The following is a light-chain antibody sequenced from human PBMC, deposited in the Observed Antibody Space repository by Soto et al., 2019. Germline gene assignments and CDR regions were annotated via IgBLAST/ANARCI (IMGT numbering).Light chain of an antibody. V-gene: IGKV3-20*01. CDR3: QQYGTFPFS. Sequence: EIVLTQSPGTLSLSPGESATLSCRANQVDSSSYLAWYHQKPGQAPRLLIYHASDRATGVPDRFSGSGSGTDFALTITRLEPEDFALFYCQQYGTFPFSFGQGTKLEIK. J-gene: IGKJ2*01. CDR2: HAS. CDR1: QVDSSSY.